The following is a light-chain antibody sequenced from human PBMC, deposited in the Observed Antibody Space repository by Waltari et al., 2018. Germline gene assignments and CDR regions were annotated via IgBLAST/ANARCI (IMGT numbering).Light chain of an antibody. CDR1: SSDVGGYTY. J-gene: IGLJ2*01. CDR2: DVS. V-gene: IGLV2-11*01. Sequence: QSALTQPRPVSGSPVQSVTISCPGTSSDVGGYTYVSWYQQPPGKAPKLMIYDVSKRPSGVPDRFSGSKSGNTASLTISGLQAEDEADYYCCSYAGSYTFVVFGGGTKLTVL. CDR3: CSYAGSYTFVV.